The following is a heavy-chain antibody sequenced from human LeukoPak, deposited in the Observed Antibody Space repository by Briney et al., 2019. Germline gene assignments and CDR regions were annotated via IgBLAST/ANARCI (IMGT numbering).Heavy chain of an antibody. CDR1: GFVFSTYW. V-gene: IGHV3-7*01. CDR2: INLDGTEE. Sequence: GGSLRLSCAASGFVFSTYWMTWVRQAPGKGLEWVANINLDGTEEHYVDSSLKGRFTISRDNAKNSLYLQMNSLRAEDTAVYYCARDAETYSSGYSGYWGQGTLVTVSS. CDR3: ARDAETYSSGYSGY. J-gene: IGHJ4*02. D-gene: IGHD3-22*01.